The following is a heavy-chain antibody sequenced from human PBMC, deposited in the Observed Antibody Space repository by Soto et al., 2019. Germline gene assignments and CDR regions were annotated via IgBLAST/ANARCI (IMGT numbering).Heavy chain of an antibody. J-gene: IGHJ5*02. CDR2: ISGSGGST. Sequence: EVQLLESGGGLVQPGGSLRLSCAASGFTFSSYAMSWVRQAPGKGLEWVSAISGSGGSTYYADSVKGRFTISRDNSKNTLDLQMNSLRAEDTGVYYCAKDRGKGVFGPLGQGTLVTVSS. CDR3: AKDRGKGVFGP. V-gene: IGHV3-23*01. D-gene: IGHD1-1*01. CDR1: GFTFSSYA.